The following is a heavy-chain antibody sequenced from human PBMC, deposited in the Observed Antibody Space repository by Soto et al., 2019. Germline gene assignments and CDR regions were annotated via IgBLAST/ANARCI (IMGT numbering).Heavy chain of an antibody. CDR1: GGTFSSYA. J-gene: IGHJ5*02. Sequence: QVQLVQSGAEVKKPGSSVKVSCKASGGTFSSYAISWVRQAPGQGLEWMGGIIPIFGTANYAQKFQGRVTITADESTSAAYMELSSLRSEDPAVYYCARESTAPNVLVPAATPPGWFDPWGQGTLVTVSS. D-gene: IGHD2-2*01. CDR3: ARESTAPNVLVPAATPPGWFDP. CDR2: IIPIFGTA. V-gene: IGHV1-69*12.